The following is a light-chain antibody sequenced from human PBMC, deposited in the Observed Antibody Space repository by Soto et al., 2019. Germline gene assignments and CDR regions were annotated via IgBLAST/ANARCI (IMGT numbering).Light chain of an antibody. CDR2: DAS. V-gene: IGKV3-15*01. CDR1: QSVSSH. J-gene: IGKJ5*01. CDR3: QHYHGWPIT. Sequence: IGMTQSPVTLSVYPGEGATVSFRASQSVSSHLAWYQHKPGQAPRLLFYDASTRATGIPARFSGSGSGTEFTLTISSLQSEDFAVYYCQHYHGWPITFGQGTRLQIK.